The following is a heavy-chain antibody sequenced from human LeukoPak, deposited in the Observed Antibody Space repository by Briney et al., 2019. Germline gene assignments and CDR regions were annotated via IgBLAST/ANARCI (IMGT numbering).Heavy chain of an antibody. V-gene: IGHV3-23*01. Sequence: GGSLRLSCAASGFTFGSYAMSWVRQAPGKGLEWVSAISGSGGSTYYADSVKGRFTISRDNSKNTLYLQMNSLRAEDTAVYYCAKVPAMVRGVSHLYYFDYWGQGTLVTVSS. CDR1: GFTFGSYA. J-gene: IGHJ4*02. CDR2: ISGSGGST. D-gene: IGHD3-10*01. CDR3: AKVPAMVRGVSHLYYFDY.